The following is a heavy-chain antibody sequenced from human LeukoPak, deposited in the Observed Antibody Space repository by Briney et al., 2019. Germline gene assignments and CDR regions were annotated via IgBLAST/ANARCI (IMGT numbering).Heavy chain of an antibody. D-gene: IGHD6-6*01. Sequence: SQTLSLTCTVSGGSISSGGYYWSWIRQHPGKGLEWIGYIYYSGSTYYNPSLKSRVTISVDTSKNQFSLKLSSVTAADTAVYYCARGSPDSSIAARVFDYWGQGTLVTVSS. V-gene: IGHV4-31*03. CDR3: ARGSPDSSIAARVFDY. J-gene: IGHJ4*02. CDR2: IYYSGST. CDR1: GGSISSGGYY.